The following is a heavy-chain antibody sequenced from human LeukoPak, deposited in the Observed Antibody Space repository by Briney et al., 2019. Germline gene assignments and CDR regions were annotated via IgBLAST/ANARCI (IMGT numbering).Heavy chain of an antibody. D-gene: IGHD6-13*01. J-gene: IGHJ4*02. CDR3: AKAWIAAAYKLLFDY. CDR1: GFTFSSYG. V-gene: IGHV3-23*01. Sequence: GGSLRLSCAASGFTFSSYGMSWVRQAPGKGLEGVSAISGSGGSTYYADSVKGRFTISRDNSKNTLYLQMNSLRAEDTAVYYCAKAWIAAAYKLLFDYWGQGTLVTVSS. CDR2: ISGSGGST.